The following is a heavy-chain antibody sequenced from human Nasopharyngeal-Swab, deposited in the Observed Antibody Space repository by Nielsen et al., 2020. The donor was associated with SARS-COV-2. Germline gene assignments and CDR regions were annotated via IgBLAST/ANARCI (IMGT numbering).Heavy chain of an antibody. CDR2: IYSGGST. CDR3: AREGIFHWFDP. V-gene: IGHV3-53*01. CDR1: GFTVSNNY. J-gene: IGHJ5*02. Sequence: GGSLRLSCAASGFTVSNNYMSWVRQAPGKGLEWVSVIYSGGSTYYADSVKGRFTISRDNSKNTLYLQMNSLRAEDTAVYYCAREGIFHWFDPWGQGTLVTVSS. D-gene: IGHD3-10*01.